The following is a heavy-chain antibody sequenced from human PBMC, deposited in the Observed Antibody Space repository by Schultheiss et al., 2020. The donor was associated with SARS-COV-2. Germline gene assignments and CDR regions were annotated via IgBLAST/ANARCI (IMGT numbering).Heavy chain of an antibody. J-gene: IGHJ6*02. D-gene: IGHD6-19*01. V-gene: IGHV3-33*01. CDR1: GFTFSSYG. CDR3: ARDILIGWYVNGMDV. Sequence: GGSLRLSCAASGFTFSSYGMHWVRQAPGKGLEWVAVIWNDGRNKYYADSVKGRFTISRDNSKNTLYLQMNSLRAEDTAVYYCARDILIGWYVNGMDVWGQGTTVTVSS. CDR2: IWNDGRNK.